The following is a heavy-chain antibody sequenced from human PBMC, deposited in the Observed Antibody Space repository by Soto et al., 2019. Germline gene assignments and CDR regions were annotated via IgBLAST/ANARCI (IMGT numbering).Heavy chain of an antibody. CDR3: ATRIYTTIPGGMGV. V-gene: IGHV3-20*04. CDR2: ISGSGDVT. CDR1: DHA. J-gene: IGHJ6*02. D-gene: IGHD2-2*02. Sequence: EVQLLESGGGLAQPGGSLRLSCTATDHAMSWVRQAPGKGLEWVSAISGSGDVTHYGDSVKGRFTISRDNSKNTMYLQMDSLRVDDTAVYYCATRIYTTIPGGMGVWGQGTTVTVSS.